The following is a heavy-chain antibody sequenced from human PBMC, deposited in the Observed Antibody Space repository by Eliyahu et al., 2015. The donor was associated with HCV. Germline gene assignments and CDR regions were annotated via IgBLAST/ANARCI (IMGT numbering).Heavy chain of an antibody. Sequence: EVQLVESGGGLVKPGGSLXLSCAASGFTFIKAWLNWVRQAPGKGLGWVGRIQSKSDGGATDYAAPVTGRFTISRDDSKQTLYLQMNSLKTEDTAVYYCAAGPPRFLTGGGLDVWGQGTTVTVSS. CDR1: GFTFIKAW. V-gene: IGHV3-15*07. CDR2: IQSKSDGGAT. J-gene: IGHJ6*01. CDR3: AAGPPRFLTGGGLDV. D-gene: IGHD3-9*01.